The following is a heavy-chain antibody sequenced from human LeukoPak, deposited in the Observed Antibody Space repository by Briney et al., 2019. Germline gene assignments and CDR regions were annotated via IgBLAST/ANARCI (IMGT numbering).Heavy chain of an antibody. CDR2: IDYSGGSTI. Sequence: GGSLRLSCTASGFTLSSYEMSWIRQAPGKGLEWVSSIDYSGGSTIYYADSVKGRFTISRDNAKNSLYLQMNSLRAEDTAVYYCARDLMGIAYRGAFYYWGQGTLVTVSS. J-gene: IGHJ4*02. D-gene: IGHD6-13*01. CDR1: GFTLSSYE. CDR3: ARDLMGIAYRGAFYY. V-gene: IGHV3-11*01.